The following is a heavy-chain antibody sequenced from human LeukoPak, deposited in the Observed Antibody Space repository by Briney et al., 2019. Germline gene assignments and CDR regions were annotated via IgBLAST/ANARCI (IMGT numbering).Heavy chain of an antibody. D-gene: IGHD2-21*02. Sequence: GGSLRLSCAASGFTFSSYAMSWVRQAPGKGLEWVSAISGSGGSTYYADSVKGRFTFSRDNSKNTLYLQMNSLRAEDTAVYYCAKLGGDHKYYYYYMDVWGKGTTVTVSS. V-gene: IGHV3-23*01. CDR1: GFTFSSYA. CDR2: ISGSGGST. CDR3: AKLGGDHKYYYYYMDV. J-gene: IGHJ6*03.